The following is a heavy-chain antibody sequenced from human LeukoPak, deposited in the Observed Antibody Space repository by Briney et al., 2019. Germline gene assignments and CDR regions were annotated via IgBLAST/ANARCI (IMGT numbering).Heavy chain of an antibody. J-gene: IGHJ4*02. CDR2: IIPILGIA. CDR1: GGTFSSYA. V-gene: IGHV1-69*04. D-gene: IGHD3-10*01. CDR3: ATYGSGSYWDYFDY. Sequence: ASVKVSCKASGGTFSSYAISWVRQAPGQGLEWMGRIIPILGIANYAQKFQGRVTITADKSTSTAYKELSSLRSEDTAVYYCATYGSGSYWDYFDYWGQGTLVTVSS.